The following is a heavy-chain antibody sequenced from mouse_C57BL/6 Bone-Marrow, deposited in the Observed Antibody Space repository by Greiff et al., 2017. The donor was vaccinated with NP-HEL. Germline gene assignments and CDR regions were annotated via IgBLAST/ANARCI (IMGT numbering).Heavy chain of an antibody. J-gene: IGHJ4*01. D-gene: IGHD1-1*01. CDR2: IYPRSGNT. CDR1: GYTFTSYG. Sequence: QVQLKESGAELARPGASVKLSCKASGYTFTSYGISWVKQRTGQGLEWIGEIYPRSGNTYYNEKFKGKATLTADKSSSTAYMELRSLTSEDSAVYFCARVDYGSSYTYYYAMDYWGQGTSVTVSS. V-gene: IGHV1-81*01. CDR3: ARVDYGSSYTYYYAMDY.